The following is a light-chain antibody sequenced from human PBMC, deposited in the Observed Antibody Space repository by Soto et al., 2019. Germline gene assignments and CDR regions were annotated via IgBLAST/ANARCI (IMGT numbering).Light chain of an antibody. CDR3: QQYSSVPV. CDR1: QDIRNF. Sequence: DIQMTQSPTSLSASVGDRVTITCRASQDIRNFVAWYQQKPGKAPKLLIYAASTLQSGVPSRFSGSGSGTDFTLTINSRQPEDVATYSCQQYSSVPVFGPGTKVESK. V-gene: IGKV1-27*01. CDR2: AAS. J-gene: IGKJ3*01.